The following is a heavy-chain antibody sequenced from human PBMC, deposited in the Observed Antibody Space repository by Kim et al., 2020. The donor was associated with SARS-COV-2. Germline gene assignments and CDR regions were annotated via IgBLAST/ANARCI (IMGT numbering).Heavy chain of an antibody. CDR3: ARKGVVVTGFDY. J-gene: IGHJ4*02. V-gene: IGHV4-34*01. CDR2: INHSGST. CDR1: GGSFSGYY. Sequence: SETLSLTCAVYGGSFSGYYWSWIRQPPGKGLEWIGEINHSGSTNYNPSLKSRVTISVDTSKNQFSLKLSSVTAADTAVYYCARKGVVVTGFDYWGQGTLVTVSS. D-gene: IGHD2-21*02.